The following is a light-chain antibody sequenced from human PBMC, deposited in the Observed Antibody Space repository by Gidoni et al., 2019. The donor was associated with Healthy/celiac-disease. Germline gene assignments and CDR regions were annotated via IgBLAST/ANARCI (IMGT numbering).Light chain of an antibody. J-gene: IGKJ4*01. Sequence: EIVMTQSPATLSVSPGERATLSCRASQSVSSNLAWYQQKPGQAPRLLIYGASTRATGIPARFSGSGSGTEFTLTISSLQSEDFAAYYCQQYNNWPPLTFGGETKVEIK. CDR3: QQYNNWPPLT. CDR1: QSVSSN. V-gene: IGKV3-15*01. CDR2: GAS.